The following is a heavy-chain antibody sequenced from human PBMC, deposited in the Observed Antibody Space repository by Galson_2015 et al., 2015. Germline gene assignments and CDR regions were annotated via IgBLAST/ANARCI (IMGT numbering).Heavy chain of an antibody. CDR1: GGSFSSYT. CDR2: ISPIFGSA. CDR3: AREAYADKAMVTPFDY. Sequence: SVKVSCKASGGSFSSYTISWVRQAPGQGLEWLGGISPIFGSANYAQKFQGRVRITADISTSTAYMELSSLRFDGTAVYYCAREAYADKAMVTPFDYWGQGTLITGSS. D-gene: IGHD5-18*01. V-gene: IGHV1-69*06. J-gene: IGHJ4*02.